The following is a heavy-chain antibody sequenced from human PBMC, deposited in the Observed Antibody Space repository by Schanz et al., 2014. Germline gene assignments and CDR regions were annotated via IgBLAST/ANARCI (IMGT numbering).Heavy chain of an antibody. CDR1: GFSLSSYN. Sequence: VQLVESGGGLVKPGESLRLSCAASGFSLSSYNMNWVRQAPGKGLEWVSSISSSSSYIYYADSVKGRFTISRDNAKSSLFLQMNSLRAEDTAVYFCAKGRGGTSSEGLDQYYGMDVWGQGTTVTVSS. CDR3: AKGRGGTSSEGLDQYYGMDV. J-gene: IGHJ6*02. V-gene: IGHV3-21*06. CDR2: ISSSSSYI. D-gene: IGHD6-6*01.